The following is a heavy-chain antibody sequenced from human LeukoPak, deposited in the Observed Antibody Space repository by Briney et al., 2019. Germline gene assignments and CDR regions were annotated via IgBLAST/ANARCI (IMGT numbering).Heavy chain of an antibody. CDR2: VYCSGST. CDR1: GGSISSYY. CDR3: ARGGGRLRLRSGGY. Sequence: SETLSLTCTVSGGSISSYYWSWIRQPPGKGLEWIGYVYCSGSTDYNPSLKSRVTISADTSKNQFSLKLSSVTAADTAVYYCARGGGRLRLRSGGYWGQGTLVTVSS. J-gene: IGHJ4*02. V-gene: IGHV4-59*12. D-gene: IGHD5-12*01.